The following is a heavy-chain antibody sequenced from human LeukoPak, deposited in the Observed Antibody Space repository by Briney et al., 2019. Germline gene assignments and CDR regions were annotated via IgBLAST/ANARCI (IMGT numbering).Heavy chain of an antibody. CDR2: ISGSGGST. Sequence: GGSLRLSCAASGFTFSSYAMSWVRQAPGKGLEWVSAISGSGGSTYYADSVKGWFTISRDNSKNTLYLQMNSLRAEDTAVYYCGKGGEAAQPPMFEYWGQGTLVTVSS. D-gene: IGHD3-16*01. V-gene: IGHV3-23*01. J-gene: IGHJ4*02. CDR3: GKGGEAAQPPMFEY. CDR1: GFTFSSYA.